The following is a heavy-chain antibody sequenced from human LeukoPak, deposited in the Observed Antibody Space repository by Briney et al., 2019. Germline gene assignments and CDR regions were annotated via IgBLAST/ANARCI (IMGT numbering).Heavy chain of an antibody. CDR3: AKGGLWIQLGAEFDY. J-gene: IGHJ4*02. D-gene: IGHD5-18*01. Sequence: GGSLRLSCAASGFTFDDYTMHWVRQAPGKGLEWVSLISWDGGSTYYADSVKGRFTISRDNSKNSLYLQMNSLRTEDTALYYCAKGGLWIQLGAEFDYWGQGTLVSVSS. CDR1: GFTFDDYT. V-gene: IGHV3-43*01. CDR2: ISWDGGST.